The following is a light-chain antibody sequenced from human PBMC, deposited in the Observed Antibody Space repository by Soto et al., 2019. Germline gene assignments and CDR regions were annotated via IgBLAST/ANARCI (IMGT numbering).Light chain of an antibody. CDR1: SSTIVDFNS. V-gene: IGLV2-8*01. CDR3: SSYAGSHCL. J-gene: IGLJ2*01. Sequence: QSALTQPPSASGSPGQSGTISCTGTSSTIVDFNSVSWYQHHPDKAPKLVIYEVNKRPSGVPDRFSGSKSGNTASLTVSGLQAEDEADYYCSSYAGSHCLFGGGTTLTVL. CDR2: EVN.